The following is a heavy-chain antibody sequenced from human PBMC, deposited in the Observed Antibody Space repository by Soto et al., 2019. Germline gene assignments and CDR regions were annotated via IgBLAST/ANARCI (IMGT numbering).Heavy chain of an antibody. V-gene: IGHV3-23*01. Sequence: PGGSLRLSCAASGFSFSSYAMSWVRQAPGKGLEWVSGISGGGGSTDYADSVKGRFTISRDNSKNTLYLQLNSPRAEDTAVYYCAKDSGAVAGPYWGQGTLVTVSS. CDR1: GFSFSSYA. CDR3: AKDSGAVAGPY. CDR2: ISGGGGST. J-gene: IGHJ4*02. D-gene: IGHD6-19*01.